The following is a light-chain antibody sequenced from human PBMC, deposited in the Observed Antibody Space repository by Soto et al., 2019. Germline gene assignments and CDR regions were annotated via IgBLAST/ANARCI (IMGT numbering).Light chain of an antibody. CDR3: QQYSSYFWT. J-gene: IGKJ1*01. CDR2: GAS. CDR1: QSVSSSY. Sequence: EIVVTQSPGTLSLSPGEGATLSCRASQSVSSSYLALYQQKPGQAPRLLIYGASNRATGIPDRFSGSGSGTEFTLTISSLQPDDFATYYCQQYSSYFWTFGQGTKV. V-gene: IGKV3-20*01.